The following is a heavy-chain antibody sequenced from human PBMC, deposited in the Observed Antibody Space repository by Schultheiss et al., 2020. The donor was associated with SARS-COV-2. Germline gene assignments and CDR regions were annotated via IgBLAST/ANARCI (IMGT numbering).Heavy chain of an antibody. D-gene: IGHD3-22*01. Sequence: GESLKISCAASGFTVSSNYMSWVRQAPGKGLEWVAVIWYDGSNKYYADSVKGRFTISRDNSKNTLYLQMNSLRAEDTAVYYCAREGHYYDSTYYWGQGTLVTVSS. J-gene: IGHJ4*02. CDR3: AREGHYYDSTYY. V-gene: IGHV3-33*08. CDR1: GFTVSSNY. CDR2: IWYDGSNK.